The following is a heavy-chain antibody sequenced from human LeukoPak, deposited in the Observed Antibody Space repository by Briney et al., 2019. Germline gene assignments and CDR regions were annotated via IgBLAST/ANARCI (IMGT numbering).Heavy chain of an antibody. CDR1: GYTFTTYG. CDR2: ISVHNGDT. CDR3: ARGGRFCFNGKCYPQSFDY. D-gene: IGHD2-2*01. V-gene: IGHV1-18*01. Sequence: ASVKVSCKPSGYTFTTYGINWVRQAPGQGLEWMGWISVHNGDTNYAPKLQDRVTMTTDTSTGTAYMELRSLKSDDTAVFYCARGGRFCFNGKCYPQSFDYWGQGTLVTVSS. J-gene: IGHJ4*02.